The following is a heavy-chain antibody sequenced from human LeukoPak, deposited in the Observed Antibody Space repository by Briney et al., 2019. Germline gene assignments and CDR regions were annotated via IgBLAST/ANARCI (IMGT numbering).Heavy chain of an antibody. V-gene: IGHV3-23*01. CDR2: ISGSGGST. CDR3: AKRLPANYYFYYYGIDV. Sequence: PGGSLRLSCAASGFTFSSYAMSWVRQAPGKGPEWVSAISGSGGSTYYADSVKGRFTISRDNSKNTLYLQMNSLRAEDTAVYYLAKRLPANYYFYYYGIDVWGQGTTVTVSS. J-gene: IGHJ6*02. CDR1: GFTFSSYA.